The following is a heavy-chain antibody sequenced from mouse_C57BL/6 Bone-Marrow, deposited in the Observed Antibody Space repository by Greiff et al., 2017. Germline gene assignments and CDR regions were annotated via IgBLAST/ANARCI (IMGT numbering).Heavy chain of an antibody. CDR3: TRDDYYYAMDY. CDR1: GFTFSSYA. J-gene: IGHJ4*01. CDR2: ISSGGDYI. Sequence: EVKLVESGEGLVKPGGSLKLSCAASGFTFSSYAMSWVRQTPEKRLEWVAYISSGGDYIYYADTVKGRFTISRDSARNTLYLQMNSLKSEDTAMYYCTRDDYYYAMDYWGQGTSVTVSS. V-gene: IGHV5-9-1*02.